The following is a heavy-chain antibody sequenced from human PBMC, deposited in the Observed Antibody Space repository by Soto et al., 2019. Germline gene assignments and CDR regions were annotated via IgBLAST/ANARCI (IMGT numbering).Heavy chain of an antibody. CDR1: GGSISSGDYS. J-gene: IGHJ3*02. V-gene: IGHV4-30-2*01. D-gene: IGHD6-6*01. CDR3: ARVRTKYSSSPREAFDI. Sequence: SETLSLTCAVSGGSISSGDYSWSWIRQPPGKGLEWIGYIYHSGSTYYNPSLKSRVTISVDRSKNQFSLKLSSVTAADTAVYYCARVRTKYSSSPREAFDIWGQGTMVTVSS. CDR2: IYHSGST.